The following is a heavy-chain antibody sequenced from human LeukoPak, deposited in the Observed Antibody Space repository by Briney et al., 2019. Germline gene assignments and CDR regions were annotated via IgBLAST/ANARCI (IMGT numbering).Heavy chain of an antibody. CDR1: GYRFTGYY. J-gene: IGHJ4*02. CDR2: LNPNSGDT. Sequence: GASVKVSCKASGYRFTGYYMHWVRQAPGQGLEWMGWLNPNSGDTNYAQKFQGRVTMTRDTSINTLYMELSSLRSEDTAVYYCARAELGIAVKLWGQGTLVTVSS. V-gene: IGHV1-2*02. CDR3: ARAELGIAVKL. D-gene: IGHD6-19*01.